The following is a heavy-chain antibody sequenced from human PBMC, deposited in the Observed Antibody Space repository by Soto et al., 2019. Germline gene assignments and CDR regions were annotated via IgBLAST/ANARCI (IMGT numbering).Heavy chain of an antibody. J-gene: IGHJ4*02. D-gene: IGHD6-13*01. CDR1: GFTFSSCA. CDR3: AKDQSTWYWGYFDY. V-gene: IGHV3-23*01. CDR2: ISGSGGST. Sequence: GGSLRLSCAASGFTFSSCAMTWVRQAPGKGLEWVSSISGSGGSTYYADSVKGRLTISRDNSKNTLYLQMNSLRAEDTAVYYCAKDQSTWYWGYFDYWGQGSLVTVSS.